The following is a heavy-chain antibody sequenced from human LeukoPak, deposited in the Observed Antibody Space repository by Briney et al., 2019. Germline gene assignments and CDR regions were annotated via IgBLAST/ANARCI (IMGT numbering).Heavy chain of an antibody. V-gene: IGHV1-2*02. J-gene: IGHJ1*01. CDR2: INPNSGGT. CDR3: VPSYGDYEDFQH. Sequence: GASVKVSCKASGYTFTGYYMHWVRQAPGQGLEWMGWINPNSGGTNYAQKFQGRVTMTRDTSISTAYMELSRLRSDDTAVYFCVPSYGDYEDFQHWGQGTLVAVSS. D-gene: IGHD4-17*01. CDR1: GYTFTGYY.